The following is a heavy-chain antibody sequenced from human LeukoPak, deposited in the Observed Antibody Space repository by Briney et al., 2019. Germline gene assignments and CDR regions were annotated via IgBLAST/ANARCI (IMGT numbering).Heavy chain of an antibody. J-gene: IGHJ6*04. V-gene: IGHV3-23*01. D-gene: IGHD6-13*01. CDR1: GFTFSNYA. CDR3: AKDLENSAAV. Sequence: GGSLRLSCAASGFTFSNYAMRWVRQAPGKGLEWVSGISGSGDSTYYADSVKGRFTISRDNSKNTLYLQMNSLRAEDTAVYYCAKDLENSAAVWGKGTTVTISS. CDR2: ISGSGDST.